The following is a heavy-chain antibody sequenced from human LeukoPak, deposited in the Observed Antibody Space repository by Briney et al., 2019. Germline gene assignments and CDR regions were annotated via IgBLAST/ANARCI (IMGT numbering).Heavy chain of an antibody. CDR3: AIMHGYYDGSGFWVQ. J-gene: IGHJ4*02. CDR2: ISPSGDRT. Sequence: GGSLRLSCAASGFTFSSYAMTWVRQAPGKGLEWVSFISPSGDRTSNADSVEGRFTISRDNTRNTLYLQMNSLRDEDTGVYYCAIMHGYYDGSGFWVQWGQGTLVTVSS. V-gene: IGHV3-23*01. D-gene: IGHD3-22*01. CDR1: GFTFSSYA.